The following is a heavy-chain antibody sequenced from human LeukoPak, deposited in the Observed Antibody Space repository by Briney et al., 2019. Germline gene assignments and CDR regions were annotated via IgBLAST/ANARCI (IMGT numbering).Heavy chain of an antibody. CDR3: ASTVVVTAIHYFDY. V-gene: IGHV4-34*01. Sequence: PSETLSLTCAVYGGSFSGYYWSWIRQPPGKGLEWIGEINHSGSTNYNPSLKSRVTISVDTSKNQFSLKLSSVTAADTAVYYCASTVVVTAIHYFDYWGQGTLVTVSS. J-gene: IGHJ4*02. CDR1: GGSFSGYY. D-gene: IGHD2-21*02. CDR2: INHSGST.